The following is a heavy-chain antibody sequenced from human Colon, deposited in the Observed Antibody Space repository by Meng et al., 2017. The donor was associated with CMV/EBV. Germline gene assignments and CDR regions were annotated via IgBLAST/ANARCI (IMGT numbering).Heavy chain of an antibody. J-gene: IGHJ4*02. Sequence: GGSLRLSCAPSGFTFSNYWMSWVRQAPGEGLERVANINPNANANYYVDSVKGRFTISRDNAKSSLFLQMASLRAEDTAVYYCARIFCTTTDCYYDYWGRGTLVTVSS. D-gene: IGHD2-8*01. CDR3: ARIFCTTTDCYYDY. CDR1: GFTFSNYW. CDR2: INPNANAN. V-gene: IGHV3-7*01.